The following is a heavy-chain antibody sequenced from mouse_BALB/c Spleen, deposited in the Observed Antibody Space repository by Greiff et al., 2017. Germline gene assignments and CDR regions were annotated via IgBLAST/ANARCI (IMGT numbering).Heavy chain of an antibody. V-gene: IGHV5-6-5*01. CDR3: ARAGNPDYAMDY. CDR2: ISSGGST. CDR1: GFTFSSYA. Sequence: EVQLKESGGGLVKPGGSLKLSCAASGFTFSSYAMSWVRQTPEKRLEWVASISSGGSTYYPDSVKGRFTISRDNARNILYLQMSSLRSEDTAMYYCARAGNPDYAMDYWGQGTSVTVSS. J-gene: IGHJ4*01.